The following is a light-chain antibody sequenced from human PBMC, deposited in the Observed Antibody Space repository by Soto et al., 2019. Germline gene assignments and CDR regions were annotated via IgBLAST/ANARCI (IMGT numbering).Light chain of an antibody. CDR2: GAS. CDR1: QSVSSSY. J-gene: IGKJ4*01. CDR3: QRYGSSPT. Sequence: EMVLTQSPGTLSLSPGERATLSCRASQSVSSSYLAWYQQKPGQAPRLLIYGASSRATGIPDRFSGSGSGTDFTLTISRLEPDDFAVYYCQRYGSSPTFGGGTKVEIK. V-gene: IGKV3-20*01.